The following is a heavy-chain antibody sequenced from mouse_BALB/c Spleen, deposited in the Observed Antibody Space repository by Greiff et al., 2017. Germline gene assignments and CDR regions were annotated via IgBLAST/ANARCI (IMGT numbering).Heavy chain of an antibody. CDR1: GYTFTDYN. J-gene: IGHJ2*01. Sequence: EVQLQQSGPELVKPGASVKISCKASGYTFTDYNMHWVKQSHGKSLEWIGYIYPYNGGTGYNQKFKSKATLTVDNSSSTAYMELRSLTSEDSAVYYCARWRTMITKGVGYWGQGTTLTVSS. CDR2: IYPYNGGT. V-gene: IGHV1S29*02. D-gene: IGHD2-4*01. CDR3: ARWRTMITKGVGY.